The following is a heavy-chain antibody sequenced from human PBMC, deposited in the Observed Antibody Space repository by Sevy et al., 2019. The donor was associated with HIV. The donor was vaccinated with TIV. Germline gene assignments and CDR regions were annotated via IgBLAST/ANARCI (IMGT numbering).Heavy chain of an antibody. D-gene: IGHD6-19*01. CDR3: ASPIAVAGRLWSGEVY. V-gene: IGHV3-48*03. J-gene: IGHJ4*02. CDR1: GFTFSSYE. CDR2: ISSSCSTI. Sequence: GGSLRLSCAASGFTFSSYEMNWVRQAPGKGLEWVSYISSSCSTIYYADSVKGRFTISRDNAKNTMYLQMNSLRAEDTAVYYCASPIAVAGRLWSGEVYWGQGTLVTVSS.